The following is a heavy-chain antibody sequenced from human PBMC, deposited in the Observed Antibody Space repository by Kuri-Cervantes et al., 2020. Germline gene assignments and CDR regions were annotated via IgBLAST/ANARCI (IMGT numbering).Heavy chain of an antibody. J-gene: IGHJ6*03. D-gene: IGHD6-13*01. CDR1: GFTFSSYE. V-gene: IGHV3-15*01. CDR2: IKSKTDGGTT. CDR3: TTDVPSYSSSWYVTYYYYYMDV. Sequence: GGSLRLSCAASGFTFSSYEMNWVRQAPGKGLEWVGRIKSKTDGGTTDYAAPVKGRSTISRDDSKNTLYLQMNSLKTEDTAVYYCTTDVPSYSSSWYVTYYYYYMDVWGKGTTVTVSS.